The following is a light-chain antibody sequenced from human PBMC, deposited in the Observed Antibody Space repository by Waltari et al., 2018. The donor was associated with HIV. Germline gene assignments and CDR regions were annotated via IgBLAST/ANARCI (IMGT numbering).Light chain of an antibody. J-gene: IGKJ1*01. Sequence: DIQMTQSPSSLSASVGDRVTITCRASQGISSSLAWYQQKPGKAPKRLIYVASSLQSGVPSRFSGSGSGTDFTLTIRSLQPEDFATYYCLHHNSYPLAFGQGTRVEIK. V-gene: IGKV1-17*01. CDR2: VAS. CDR1: QGISSS. CDR3: LHHNSYPLA.